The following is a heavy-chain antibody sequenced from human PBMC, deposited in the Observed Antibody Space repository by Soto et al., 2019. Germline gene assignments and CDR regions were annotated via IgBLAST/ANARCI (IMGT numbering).Heavy chain of an antibody. Sequence: TLSLTCAVSGGSLNNGGYSWGWVRRPPGKGLEYIASIYYSGSTYRNPSLKSRVTISIDTSKSQFSLKLSSVTAADTAVYYCARGSGGNSDFHYWGQGTLVTVSS. CDR2: IYYSGST. CDR1: GGSLNNGGYS. V-gene: IGHV4-30-2*05. CDR3: ARGSGGNSDFHY. D-gene: IGHD2-21*02. J-gene: IGHJ4*02.